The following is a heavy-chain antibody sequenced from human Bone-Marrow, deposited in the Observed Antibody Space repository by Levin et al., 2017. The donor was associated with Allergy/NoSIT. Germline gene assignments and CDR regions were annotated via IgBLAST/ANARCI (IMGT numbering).Heavy chain of an antibody. V-gene: IGHV1-69*13. CDR3: ARDLSHYDILTGYFGYYYYGMDV. CDR2: IIPIFGTA. J-gene: IGHJ6*02. CDR1: GGTFSSYA. Sequence: ASVKVSCKASGGTFSSYAISWVRQAPGQGLEWMGGIIPIFGTANYAQKFQGRVTITADESTSTAYMELSSLRSEDTAVYYCARDLSHYDILTGYFGYYYYGMDVWGQGTTVTVSS. D-gene: IGHD3-9*01.